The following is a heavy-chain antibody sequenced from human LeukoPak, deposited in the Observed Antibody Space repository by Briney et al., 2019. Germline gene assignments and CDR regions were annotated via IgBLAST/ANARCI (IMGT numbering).Heavy chain of an antibody. V-gene: IGHV3-23*01. J-gene: IGHJ4*02. Sequence: GGSLRLSCAASGFTFSSSAMNWVRQAPGKGLEWVSTISGTGGSTYYADSVRGRSTISRDNSKNTLYLQMNSLRAEDTAVYYCAKDPGGENYWGQGTLVTVSS. CDR1: GFTFSSSA. CDR2: ISGTGGST. CDR3: AKDPGGENY. D-gene: IGHD2-8*02.